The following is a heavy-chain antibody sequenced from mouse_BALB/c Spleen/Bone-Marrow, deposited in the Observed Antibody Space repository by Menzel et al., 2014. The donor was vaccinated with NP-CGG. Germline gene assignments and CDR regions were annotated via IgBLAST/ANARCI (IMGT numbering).Heavy chain of an antibody. V-gene: IGHV1S81*02. CDR1: GYTFTSYW. CDR2: IHPSNGRT. D-gene: IGHD3-2*01. J-gene: IGHJ4*01. Sequence: VQLQQSGTELVKPGASVELSCKASGYTFTSYWIHWVKQGPGQGLEWIGEIHPSNGRTNYSEKFKTKATLTVDKSSSTAHMQLSSLTSEDSAVYYCARGTARAMTDYWGQGTSVTVSS. CDR3: ARGTARAMTDY.